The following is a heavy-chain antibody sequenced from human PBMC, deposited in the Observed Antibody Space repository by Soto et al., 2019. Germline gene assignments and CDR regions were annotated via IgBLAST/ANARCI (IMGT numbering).Heavy chain of an antibody. V-gene: IGHV4-30-4*01. D-gene: IGHD3-22*01. CDR1: GGSISSDDYY. J-gene: IGHJ3*02. CDR3: ARKANSSGYIDAFDI. CDR2: IYYSGST. Sequence: QVQLQESGPGLVKPSQTLSLTCTVSGGSISSDDYYWSWIRQPPGKGLEWIGYIYYSGSTYYNPSLKSRVTISVDTSKNQFSLKLSSVTAADTAVYYCARKANSSGYIDAFDIWGQGTMVTVSS.